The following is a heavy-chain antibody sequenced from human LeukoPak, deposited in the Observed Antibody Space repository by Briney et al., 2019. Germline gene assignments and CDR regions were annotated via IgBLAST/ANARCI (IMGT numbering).Heavy chain of an antibody. CDR3: ARDLHTYYDFWSGYARYGMDV. Sequence: SVKVSCKASGGTFSSYAISWVRQAPGQGFEWMGGIIPIFGTANYAQKFQGRVTITADESTSTAYMELSSLRSEDTAVYYCARDLHTYYDFWSGYARYGMDVWGQGTTVTVSS. CDR2: IIPIFGTA. J-gene: IGHJ6*02. D-gene: IGHD3-3*01. CDR1: GGTFSSYA. V-gene: IGHV1-69*01.